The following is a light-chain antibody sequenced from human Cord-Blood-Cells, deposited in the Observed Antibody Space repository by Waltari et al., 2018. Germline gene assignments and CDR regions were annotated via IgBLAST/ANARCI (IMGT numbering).Light chain of an antibody. V-gene: IGLV2-14*01. Sequence: QSALTQPASVSGSPGQSITISCPGTSSDVGGYNYVSWYQQHPGKAPKHLIYDVSNRPLGVSNRFSGAKSGNTASLTISGLQAEDEADYYCSSYTSSSVVFGGGTKLTVL. CDR2: DVS. CDR3: SSYTSSSVV. CDR1: SSDVGGYNY. J-gene: IGLJ2*01.